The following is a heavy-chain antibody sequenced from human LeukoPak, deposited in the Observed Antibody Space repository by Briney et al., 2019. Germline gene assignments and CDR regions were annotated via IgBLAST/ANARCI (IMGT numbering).Heavy chain of an antibody. J-gene: IGHJ4*02. V-gene: IGHV1-2*02. CDR3: ARVLFNSGYNY. CDR1: GSTFTGAY. CDR2: VNPNSGET. D-gene: IGHD3-9*01. Sequence: GASVTVSCKTSGSTFTGAYMHWVRQAPGQGLEWMGWVNPNSGETKFAQKFQGRVTMTRDTSIRTVYMDLGGLRSDDTAVYYCARVLFNSGYNYWGQGSLVTVSS.